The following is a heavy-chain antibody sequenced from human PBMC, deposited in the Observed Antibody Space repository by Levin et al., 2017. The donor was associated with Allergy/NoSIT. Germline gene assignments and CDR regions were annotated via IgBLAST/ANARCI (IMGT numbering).Heavy chain of an antibody. CDR3: AKDFHDYGGNSPYDF. D-gene: IGHD4-23*01. CDR1: VFTFRNYG. CDR2: IAYDRSKT. Sequence: GGSLRLSCVVSVFTFRNYGMHWVRQAPGKGLQWVANIAYDRSKTYYADSVKGRFTISRDNSKNTLYLQMNSLRGEDTAVYYCAKDFHDYGGNSPYDFWGQGTLVIVSP. V-gene: IGHV3-30*18. J-gene: IGHJ4*02.